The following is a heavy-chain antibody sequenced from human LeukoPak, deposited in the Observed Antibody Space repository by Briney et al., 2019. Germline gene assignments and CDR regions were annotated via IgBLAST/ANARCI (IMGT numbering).Heavy chain of an antibody. Sequence: GGSLRLSCAASGFTFSSYAMSWVRQAPGKGLEWVSAISGSGDSTYYADSVKGRFTISRDNSKNTLYLQMNSLRAEDTAVYHCAKRYCSSTSCSFFDYWGQGTLVTVSS. CDR1: GFTFSSYA. J-gene: IGHJ4*02. CDR3: AKRYCSSTSCSFFDY. V-gene: IGHV3-23*01. D-gene: IGHD2-2*01. CDR2: ISGSGDST.